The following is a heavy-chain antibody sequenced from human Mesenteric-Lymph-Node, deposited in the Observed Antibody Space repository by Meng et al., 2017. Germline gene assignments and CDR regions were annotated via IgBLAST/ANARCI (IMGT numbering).Heavy chain of an antibody. CDR3: ARDQSRRQKYYFDY. Sequence: GESLKISCAASGFTFSDYYMSWIRQAPGKGLEWVSYISSSGSTIYYADSVKGRFTISRDNAKNSLYLQMNSLRVEDTAVYYCARDQSRRQKYYFDYWGQGTLVTVSS. CDR1: GFTFSDYY. V-gene: IGHV3-11*04. CDR2: ISSSGSTI. J-gene: IGHJ4*02.